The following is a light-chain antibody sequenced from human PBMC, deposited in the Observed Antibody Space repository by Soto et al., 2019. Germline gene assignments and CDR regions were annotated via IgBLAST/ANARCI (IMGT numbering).Light chain of an antibody. V-gene: IGKV3-20*01. CDR3: QHYGTSPFT. J-gene: IGKJ3*01. CDR1: QSIASSY. CDR2: GTS. Sequence: ELVLTQSPGTLSLSPGERATLSCRASQSIASSYLAWYQQRPGQAPRLLVSGTSTRATGIPDRFGGSGSGTDFSLTISRLEPEDVAVYYRQHYGTSPFTFGPGTKVHIK.